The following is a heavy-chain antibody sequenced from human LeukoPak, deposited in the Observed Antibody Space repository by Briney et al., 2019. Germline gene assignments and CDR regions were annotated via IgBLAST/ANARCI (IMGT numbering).Heavy chain of an antibody. CDR3: AREGYSYGLFDY. V-gene: IGHV4-59*01. J-gene: IGHJ4*02. Sequence: SETLSLTCTVSGGSISSYYWSWIRQPPGKGLEWTGYIYYSGSTNYNPSLKSRVTISVDTSKNQFSLKLSSVTAADTAVYYCAREGYSYGLFDYWGQGTLVTVSS. CDR1: GGSISSYY. CDR2: IYYSGST. D-gene: IGHD5-18*01.